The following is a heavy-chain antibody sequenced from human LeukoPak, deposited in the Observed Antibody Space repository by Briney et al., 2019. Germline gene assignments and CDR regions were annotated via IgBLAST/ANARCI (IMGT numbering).Heavy chain of an antibody. CDR2: IRYDGSIK. CDR3: AKDQGLGYSSSWPDY. J-gene: IGHJ4*02. Sequence: GGSLRLSCVASGFTFSSYGMHWVRQAPGKGLEWVAFIRYDGSIKHYADSVKGRFTISRDNSKNTLYLQMNSLRAEDTAVYYCAKDQGLGYSSSWPDYWGQGTLVTVSS. CDR1: GFTFSSYG. D-gene: IGHD6-13*01. V-gene: IGHV3-30*02.